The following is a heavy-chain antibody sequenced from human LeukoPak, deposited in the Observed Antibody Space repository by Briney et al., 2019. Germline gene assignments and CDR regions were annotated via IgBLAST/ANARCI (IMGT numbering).Heavy chain of an antibody. D-gene: IGHD2/OR15-2a*01. CDR2: ISGSGGST. CDR1: GFTFSSYA. J-gene: IGHJ4*02. V-gene: IGHV3-23*01. CDR3: AKVLLKTRYFDY. Sequence: GGSLRLSCAASGFTFSSYAMSWVRQAPGEGLEWVSAISGSGGSTYYADSVKGRFTISRDNSKNTLYLQMNSLRAEDTAVYYCAKVLLKTRYFDYWGQGTLVTVSS.